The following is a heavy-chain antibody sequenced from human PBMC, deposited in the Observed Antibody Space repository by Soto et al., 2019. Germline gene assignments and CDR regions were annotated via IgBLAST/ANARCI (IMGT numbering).Heavy chain of an antibody. Sequence: QVQLQESGPGLVKPSQTLSLTCTVSGGSISSGDYYWSWIRQPPRKGLEWIGYIYYSGSTYYNPSLKSRVTISVDTSKNQFSLKLSSVTAADTAVYYCARAQVGRANWFDPWGQGTLVTVSS. V-gene: IGHV4-30-4*01. CDR2: IYYSGST. CDR3: ARAQVGRANWFDP. D-gene: IGHD1-26*01. J-gene: IGHJ5*02. CDR1: GGSISSGDYY.